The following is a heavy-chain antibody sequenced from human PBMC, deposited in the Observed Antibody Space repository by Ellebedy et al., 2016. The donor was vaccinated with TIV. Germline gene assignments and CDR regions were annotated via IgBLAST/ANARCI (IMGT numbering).Heavy chain of an antibody. J-gene: IGHJ6*02. Sequence: SVKVSXKASRFTFTSSAVQWVRQARGQRLEWIGWIVVGSGNTNYAQKFQERVTITRDMSTSTAYMELSSLRSEDTAVYYCAAAHEDPNYYYYYGMDVWGQGTTVTVSS. CDR1: RFTFTSSA. CDR3: AAAHEDPNYYYYYGMDV. V-gene: IGHV1-58*01. CDR2: IVVGSGNT.